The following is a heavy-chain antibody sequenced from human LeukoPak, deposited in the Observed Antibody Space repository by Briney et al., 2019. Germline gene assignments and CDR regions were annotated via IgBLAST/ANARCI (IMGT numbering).Heavy chain of an antibody. CDR1: GDNFSSYV. Sequence: GASVKVSCKASGDNFSSYVFTWVRQAPGQGLEWMGRIIPILDVANFAQKFKGRVSITADKSTNTAHLELSSLRSEDTAIYYCARGGGILAVAAAIFSHDAFDFWDQGTMVTVSS. D-gene: IGHD2-2*02. CDR3: ARGGGILAVAAAIFSHDAFDF. V-gene: IGHV1-69*04. J-gene: IGHJ3*01. CDR2: IIPILDVA.